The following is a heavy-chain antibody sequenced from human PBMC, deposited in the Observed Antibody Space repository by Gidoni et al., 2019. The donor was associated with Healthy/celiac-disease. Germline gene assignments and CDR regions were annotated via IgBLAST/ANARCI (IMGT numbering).Heavy chain of an antibody. J-gene: IGHJ3*02. CDR1: GFTFSISS. V-gene: IGHV3-48*01. CDR3: ARDQHYYDSSGYYRDAFDI. D-gene: IGHD3-22*01. CDR2: IRSSSSTI. Sequence: EVQLVESGGGLVQPGVSLILSCESSGFTFSISSMNWVRKAPGKVLEWVSDIRSSSSTINYADSVKGRFTIYRDNAKNSLYLKMNSLRAEDTAVYYCARDQHYYDSSGYYRDAFDIWGQGTMVTVSS.